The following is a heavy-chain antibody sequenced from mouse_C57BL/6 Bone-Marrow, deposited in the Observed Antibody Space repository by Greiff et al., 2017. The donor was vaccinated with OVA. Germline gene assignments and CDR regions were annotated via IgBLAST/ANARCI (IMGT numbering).Heavy chain of an antibody. V-gene: IGHV1-7*01. CDR2: INPSSGYT. D-gene: IGHD2-4*01. J-gene: IGHJ2*01. Sequence: QVQLKESGAELAKPGASVKLSCKASGYTFTSYWMHWVKQRPGQGLEWIGYINPSSGYTKYIQKFKDKATLTADKSSSTAYMQLSSLTYEDSAVYYCARWGYDYDEDFDYWGQGTTLTVSS. CDR1: GYTFTSYW. CDR3: ARWGYDYDEDFDY.